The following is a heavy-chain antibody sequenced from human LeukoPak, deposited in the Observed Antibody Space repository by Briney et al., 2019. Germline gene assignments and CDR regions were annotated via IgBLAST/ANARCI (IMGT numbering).Heavy chain of an antibody. CDR2: ISSSSSYT. Sequence: KPGGSLRLSCAASGFTFSDYYMSWIRQAPGKGLEWVSYISSSSSYTNYADSGKGRFTISRDNAKNSLYLQMNSLRAEDTAVYYCAREVVYYDSSGYVTWGQGTLVTVSS. V-gene: IGHV3-11*05. CDR3: AREVVYYDSSGYVT. D-gene: IGHD3-22*01. CDR1: GFTFSDYY. J-gene: IGHJ5*02.